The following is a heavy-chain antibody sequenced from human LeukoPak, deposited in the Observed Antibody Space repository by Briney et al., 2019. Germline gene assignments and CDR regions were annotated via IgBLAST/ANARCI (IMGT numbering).Heavy chain of an antibody. Sequence: SETLSLTCTVSGGSISSYYWSWIRQPPGKGLEWIGEINHSGSTNYNPSLKSRVTISVDTSKNQFSLKLSSVTAADTAVYYCARYSRFFNWFDPWGQGTLVTVSS. CDR1: GGSISSYY. CDR2: INHSGST. CDR3: ARYSRFFNWFDP. J-gene: IGHJ5*02. D-gene: IGHD6-13*01. V-gene: IGHV4-34*01.